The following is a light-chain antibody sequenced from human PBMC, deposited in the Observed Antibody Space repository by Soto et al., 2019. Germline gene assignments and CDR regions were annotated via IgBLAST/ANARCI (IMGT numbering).Light chain of an antibody. V-gene: IGLV2-14*01. Sequence: QSALTQPASVSGSLGQSITISCTGTSSDVGGYNHVSWYQQHPGKAPKLIIFEVRNRPSGVSDRFSASKSGNTASLTISGLQTEDEAVYYCSSYASSSSYAFGTGTKLTVL. J-gene: IGLJ1*01. CDR2: EVR. CDR3: SSYASSSSYA. CDR1: SSDVGGYNH.